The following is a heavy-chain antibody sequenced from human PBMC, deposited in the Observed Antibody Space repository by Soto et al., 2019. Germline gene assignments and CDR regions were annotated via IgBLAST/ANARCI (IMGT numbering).Heavy chain of an antibody. CDR1: GGSISSYY. V-gene: IGHV4-59*01. CDR2: IYYSGST. J-gene: IGHJ5*02. Sequence: QVQLQESGPGLVKPSETLSLTCTVSGGSISSYYWSWIRQPPGKGLEWIGYIYYSGSTNYNPSLESRVTISVDTSKNQFSLKLSSVTAADTAVYYCARASRNWFDPWGQGTLVTVSS. CDR3: ARASRNWFDP.